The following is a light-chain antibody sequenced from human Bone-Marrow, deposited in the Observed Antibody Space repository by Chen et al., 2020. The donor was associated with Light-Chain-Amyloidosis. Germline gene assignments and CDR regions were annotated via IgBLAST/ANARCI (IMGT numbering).Light chain of an antibody. Sequence: DIVLTQSPDPLAVSLGERATINCKSRQSVLYSSNNKNYLAWYQQKPGQPPKLLISWASTRESGVPDRFSGSGSETDFTLTISSLQAEDVAVYYCQQYYATLPSFGGGTKVEIK. J-gene: IGKJ4*01. CDR2: WAS. CDR3: QQYYATLPS. CDR1: QSVLYSSNNKNY. V-gene: IGKV4-1*01.